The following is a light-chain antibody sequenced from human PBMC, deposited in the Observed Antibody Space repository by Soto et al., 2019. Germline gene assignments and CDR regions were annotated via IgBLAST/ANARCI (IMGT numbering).Light chain of an antibody. CDR2: GAS. J-gene: IGKJ4*01. CDR1: QSVSNN. CDR3: QQSNNWPLT. V-gene: IGKV3-15*01. Sequence: EIVMRQSPATLSVSPGERATLSCRASQSVSNNLAWYQQNPGQAPRLLIYGASTRATGIPARFGGSGSGTEFTLTISSLQSEDFAVYYCQQSNNWPLTFGGGTKVDI.